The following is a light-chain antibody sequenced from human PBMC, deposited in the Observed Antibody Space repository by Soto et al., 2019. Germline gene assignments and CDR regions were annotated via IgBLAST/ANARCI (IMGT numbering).Light chain of an antibody. V-gene: IGKV1-6*01. J-gene: IGKJ4*01. CDR1: QDTGKD. Sequence: AIQMTQSPSSLSASVGDTVTITCRASQDTGKDLGWYQQKPGKAPKLLIYAASSLQSGVPSRFSGSGSGTEFTLTISSPQPEDFATYYCQQDHYSLTFGGGTKVEIK. CDR2: AAS. CDR3: QQDHYSLT.